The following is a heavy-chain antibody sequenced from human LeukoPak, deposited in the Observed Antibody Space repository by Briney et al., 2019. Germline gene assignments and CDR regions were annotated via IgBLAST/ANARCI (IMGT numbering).Heavy chain of an antibody. CDR1: GGSISSYY. V-gene: IGHV4-4*07. J-gene: IGHJ4*02. CDR2: IYTSGST. CDR3: ARGPSDYGGNNDYDY. D-gene: IGHD4-23*01. Sequence: SETLSLTCTVSGGSISSYYWSWIRQPAGKGLEWIGRIYTSGSTNYNPSLKSRVTMSVDTSKNQFSLKLSSVTAADTAVYYCARGPSDYGGNNDYDYWGQGTLVTVSS.